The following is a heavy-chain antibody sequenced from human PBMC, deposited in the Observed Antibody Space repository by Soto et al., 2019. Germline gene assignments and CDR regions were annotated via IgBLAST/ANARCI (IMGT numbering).Heavy chain of an antibody. D-gene: IGHD3-22*01. Sequence: QVQLQESGPGLVKPSETLSLTCTVSGGSISSYYWSWIRQPPGKGLEWIGYIYYSGSTNYNPSLKSRVTISVDTSKHQFSLKLSSVTAADTAVYYCARLGYYDSSGYYVGYWGQGTLVTVSS. CDR2: IYYSGST. V-gene: IGHV4-59*08. J-gene: IGHJ4*02. CDR1: GGSISSYY. CDR3: ARLGYYDSSGYYVGY.